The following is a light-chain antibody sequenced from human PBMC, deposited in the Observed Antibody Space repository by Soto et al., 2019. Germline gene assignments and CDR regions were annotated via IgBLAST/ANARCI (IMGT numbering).Light chain of an antibody. V-gene: IGKV3-20*01. Sequence: EIVLTQSPGTLSLSPGERATLSCRASQSVSSTYLAWYQQKPGQAPRLLIYGASSRATDIPDRFSGSGSGIDFTLTISRLEPQDFAVYYCQQFGSSPLTFGGGTKVEIK. CDR1: QSVSSTY. CDR3: QQFGSSPLT. CDR2: GAS. J-gene: IGKJ4*01.